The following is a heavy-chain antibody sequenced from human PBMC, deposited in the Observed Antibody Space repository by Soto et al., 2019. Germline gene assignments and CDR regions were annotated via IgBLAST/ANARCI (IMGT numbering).Heavy chain of an antibody. J-gene: IGHJ4*02. Sequence: QVQLQESGPGLVKPSGTLSLTCAVSGGSISSSNWWSWVRQPPGKGLEWIGEIYHSGSTNYNPSLKIRVTISVDKSKNQFSLKLSSVTAADTAVYYCARAPGGRYTMVRGWLVWGQGTLVTVSS. V-gene: IGHV4-4*02. CDR3: ARAPGGRYTMVRGWLV. D-gene: IGHD3-10*01. CDR2: IYHSGST. CDR1: GGSISSSNW.